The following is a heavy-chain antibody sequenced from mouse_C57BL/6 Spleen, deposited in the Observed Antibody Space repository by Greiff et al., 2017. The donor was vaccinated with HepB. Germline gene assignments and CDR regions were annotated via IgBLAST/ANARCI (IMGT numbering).Heavy chain of an antibody. J-gene: IGHJ4*01. CDR2: ISSGSSTI. CDR1: GFTFSDYG. Sequence: DVKLVESGGGLVKPGGSLKLSCAASGFTFSDYGMHWVRQAPEKGLEWVAYISSGSSTIYYADTVKGRFTISRDNAKNTLFLQMTSLTSEDTAMYYCASGSYGNSHAMDYWGQGTSVTVSS. V-gene: IGHV5-17*01. D-gene: IGHD2-1*01. CDR3: ASGSYGNSHAMDY.